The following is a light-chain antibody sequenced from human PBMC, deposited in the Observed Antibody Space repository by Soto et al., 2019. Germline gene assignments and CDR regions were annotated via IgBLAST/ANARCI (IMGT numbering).Light chain of an antibody. J-gene: IGKJ1*01. CDR1: QSVSSSY. CDR3: QQYGSSPKT. V-gene: IGKV3-20*01. Sequence: EIVLTQSPGTLSLSPGERATLSCRASQSVSSSYLAWYQQKPGQAPRLLIYGASSRATGIPDRFSGSGSGKDFTLTISRLEPEDFALYYCQQYGSSPKTFGPGTKVEIK. CDR2: GAS.